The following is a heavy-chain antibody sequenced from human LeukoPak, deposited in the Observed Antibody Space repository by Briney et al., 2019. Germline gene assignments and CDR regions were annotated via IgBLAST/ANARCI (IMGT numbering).Heavy chain of an antibody. CDR1: GYTFTSYA. CDR3: ARALRGRIDGSGSYYRPGIDY. Sequence: ASVKVSCKASGYTFTSYAMNWVRQAPGQGLEWMGWINTNTGNPTYAQGFTGRFVFSLDTSVSTAYLQISSLKAEDTAVYYCARALRGRIDGSGSYYRPGIDYWGQGTLVTVSS. D-gene: IGHD3-10*01. V-gene: IGHV7-4-1*02. J-gene: IGHJ4*02. CDR2: INTNTGNP.